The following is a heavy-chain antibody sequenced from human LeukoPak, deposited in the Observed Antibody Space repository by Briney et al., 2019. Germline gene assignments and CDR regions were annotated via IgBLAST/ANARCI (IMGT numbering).Heavy chain of an antibody. V-gene: IGHV1-46*01. Sequence: ASVKVSCKASGYTFTSYYMHWVRQAPGQGLEWMGIINPSGGSTSYAQKFQGRVTITRDTSASTAYMELSSLRSEDTAVYYCARDLAAWTATNYDYWGQGTLVTVSS. CDR3: ARDLAAWTATNYDY. CDR1: GYTFTSYY. J-gene: IGHJ4*02. D-gene: IGHD5-18*01. CDR2: INPSGGST.